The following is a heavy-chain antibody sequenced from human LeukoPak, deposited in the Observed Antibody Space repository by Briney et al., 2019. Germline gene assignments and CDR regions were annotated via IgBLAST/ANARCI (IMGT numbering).Heavy chain of an antibody. J-gene: IGHJ6*02. Sequence: PGGSLRLSCAASGFTFSSYAMSWVRQAPGKGLEWVSAISGSGGSTYYADSVKGRFTISRDNAKNSLYLQMNSLRAEDTAVYYCALVYSGSFYYYYGMDVWGQGTTVTVSS. CDR2: ISGSGGST. D-gene: IGHD1-26*01. CDR1: GFTFSSYA. CDR3: ALVYSGSFYYYYGMDV. V-gene: IGHV3-23*01.